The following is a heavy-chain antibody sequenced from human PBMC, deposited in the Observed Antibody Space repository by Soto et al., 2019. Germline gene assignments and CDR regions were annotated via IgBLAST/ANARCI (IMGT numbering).Heavy chain of an antibody. J-gene: IGHJ4*02. V-gene: IGHV3-21*01. CDR1: GFTFISYI. D-gene: IGHD2-21*02. CDR3: ESDDFYGYFDD. CDR2: IISSSSYI. Sequence: GVLRLSSSASGFTFISYIMNWVRQAPGKGLEWVSSIISSSSYIYYADSVKGRFTISRDNAKNSLYLQMNSLRAEDTAVYYCESDDFYGYFDDWGQGTLVTVSS.